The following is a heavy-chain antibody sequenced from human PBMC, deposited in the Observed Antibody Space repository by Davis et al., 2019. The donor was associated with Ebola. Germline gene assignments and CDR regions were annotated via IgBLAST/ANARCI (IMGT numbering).Heavy chain of an antibody. CDR2: IYYSGST. Sequence: MPSATPSLPLTVPFGSISSSSYYWGWIRQPPGKGLEWIGSIYYSGSTYYNPSLKSRVTISVDTSKNQFSLKLSSVTAADTAVYYCSGLPYYYGMDVWGQGTTVTVSS. CDR1: FGSISSSSYY. D-gene: IGHD5-12*01. V-gene: IGHV4-39*05. J-gene: IGHJ6*02. CDR3: SGLPYYYGMDV.